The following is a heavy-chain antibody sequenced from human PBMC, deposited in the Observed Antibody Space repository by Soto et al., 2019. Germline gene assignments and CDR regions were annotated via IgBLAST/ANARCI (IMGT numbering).Heavy chain of an antibody. Sequence: ASVKGSCKASGYTFTSYARHWVRQAPGQRLEWMGWINAGNGNTKYSQKFQGRVTITRDTSASTAYMELSSLRSEDTAVYYCARGPGPYDILTGEWFDPWGQGTLVTVSS. J-gene: IGHJ5*02. V-gene: IGHV1-3*01. CDR1: GYTFTSYA. CDR2: INAGNGNT. D-gene: IGHD3-9*01. CDR3: ARGPGPYDILTGEWFDP.